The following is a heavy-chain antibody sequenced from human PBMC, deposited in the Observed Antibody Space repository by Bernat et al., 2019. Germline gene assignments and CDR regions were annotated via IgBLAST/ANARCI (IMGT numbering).Heavy chain of an antibody. CDR1: GGSISSGTYD. CDR2: IYYSGST. D-gene: IGHD2-2*01. V-gene: IGHV4-61*05. J-gene: IGHJ6*02. Sequence: QLQLQESGPGLVKTSETLSLTCTVSGGSISSGTYDWGWIRQPPGKGLEWIGYIYYSGSTNYNPSLKSRVTISVDTSKNQFSLKLSSVTAADTAVYYCAGEVPAASYYYYYGMDVWGQGTTVTVSS. CDR3: AGEVPAASYYYYYGMDV.